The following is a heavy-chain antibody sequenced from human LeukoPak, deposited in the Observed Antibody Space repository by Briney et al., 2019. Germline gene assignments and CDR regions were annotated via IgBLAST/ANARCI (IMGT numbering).Heavy chain of an antibody. V-gene: IGHV1-18*01. CDR2: ISAYNGNT. J-gene: IGHJ4*02. CDR1: GYTFTNYG. Sequence: ASVKVSCKASGYTFTNYGINWVRQAPGQGLEWMGYISAYNGNTNYAQKFQGRVTMTTDTSTNTVYVELRSLRSDDTAAYYCARVAVAQYYFDYWGQGTLVTVSS. CDR3: ARVAVAQYYFDY. D-gene: IGHD4-23*01.